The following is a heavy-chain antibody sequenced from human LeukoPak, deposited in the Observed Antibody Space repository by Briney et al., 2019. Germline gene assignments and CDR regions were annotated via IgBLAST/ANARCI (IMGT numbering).Heavy chain of an antibody. D-gene: IGHD2-2*01. CDR3: ATDLVVVPAAGAFDI. CDR2: FDPEDGET. CDR1: GYTLTELS. Sequence: ASVKVSCKVSGYTLTELSMHWVRQAPGKGLEWMGGFDPEDGETIYAQKFQGRVTMTEDTSTDTAYMELSSLRSEDTAVYYCATDLVVVPAAGAFDIWGQGTMVTVSS. J-gene: IGHJ3*02. V-gene: IGHV1-24*01.